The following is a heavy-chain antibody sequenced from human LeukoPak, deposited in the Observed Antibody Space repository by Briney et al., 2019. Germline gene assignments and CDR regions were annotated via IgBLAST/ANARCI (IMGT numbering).Heavy chain of an antibody. CDR3: ARDYDFWSGYFGVVD. CDR1: GGSISSGGYY. CDR2: IYYSGST. D-gene: IGHD3-3*01. Sequence: SETLSLTCTVSGGSISSGGYYWSWIRQHPGKGLEWIGYIYYSGSTYYNPSLKSRVTISVDTSKNQFSLKLSSVTAADTAVYYCARDYDFWSGYFGVVDWGQGTLVTVSS. V-gene: IGHV4-31*03. J-gene: IGHJ4*02.